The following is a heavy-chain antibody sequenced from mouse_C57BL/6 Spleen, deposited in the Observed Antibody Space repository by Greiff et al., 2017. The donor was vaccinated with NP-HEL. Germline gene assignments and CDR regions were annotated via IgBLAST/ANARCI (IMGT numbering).Heavy chain of an antibody. V-gene: IGHV1-59*01. D-gene: IGHD2-12*01. Sequence: QVQLKQPGAELVRPGTSVKLSCKASGYTFTSYWMHWVKQRPGQGLEWIGVIDPSDSYTNYNQKFKGKATLTVDTSSSTAYMQLSSLTSEDSAVYYCARGEHSSWFAYWGQGTLVTVSA. J-gene: IGHJ3*01. CDR2: IDPSDSYT. CDR1: GYTFTSYW. CDR3: ARGEHSSWFAY.